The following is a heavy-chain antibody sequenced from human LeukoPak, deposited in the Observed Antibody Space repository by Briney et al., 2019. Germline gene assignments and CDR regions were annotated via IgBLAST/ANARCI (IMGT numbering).Heavy chain of an antibody. D-gene: IGHD6-13*01. CDR1: GGSFSGYY. V-gene: IGHV4-34*01. Sequence: PSETLSLTCAVYGGSFSGYYWSWIRQPPGKGLEWIGEINHSGSTNYNPSLKSRVTISVDTSKNQFSLKLSSVTAADTAVYYCARGQYSSSWYYYYGMDVCGKGNTVTVSS. CDR2: INHSGST. CDR3: ARGQYSSSWYYYYGMDV. J-gene: IGHJ6*04.